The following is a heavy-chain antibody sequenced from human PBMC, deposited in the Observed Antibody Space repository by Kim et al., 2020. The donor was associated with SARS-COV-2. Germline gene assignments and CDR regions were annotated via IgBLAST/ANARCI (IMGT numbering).Heavy chain of an antibody. V-gene: IGHV1-69*13. CDR1: GGTFSSYA. CDR2: IIPIFGTA. D-gene: IGHD3-10*01. Sequence: SVKVSCKASGGTFSSYAISWVRQAPGQGLEWMGGIIPIFGTANYAQKFQGRVTITADESTSTAYMELSSLRSEDTAVYYCAREAGYGSGSYYGMDVWGQGTTVTVSS. J-gene: IGHJ6*02. CDR3: AREAGYGSGSYYGMDV.